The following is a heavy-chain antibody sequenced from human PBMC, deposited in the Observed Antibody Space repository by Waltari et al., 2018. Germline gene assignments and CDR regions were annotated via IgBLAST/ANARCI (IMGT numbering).Heavy chain of an antibody. D-gene: IGHD2-8*01. J-gene: IGHJ3*02. Sequence: QVQLQESGPGLVKPSETLSLTCAVSGYSISSGYYRGWIRPPPGKGLEWIGSIYHSGSTYYNPSLKSRVTISVDTSKNQFSLKLSSVTAADTAVYYCARRMGEGVLDEAFDIWGQGTMVTVSS. V-gene: IGHV4-38-2*01. CDR1: GYSISSGYY. CDR3: ARRMGEGVLDEAFDI. CDR2: IYHSGST.